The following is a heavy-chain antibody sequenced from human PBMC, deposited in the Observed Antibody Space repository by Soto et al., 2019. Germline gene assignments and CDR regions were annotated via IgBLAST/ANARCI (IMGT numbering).Heavy chain of an antibody. D-gene: IGHD5-12*01. J-gene: IGHJ4*02. CDR3: ARGAYSGYDEYYFDY. V-gene: IGHV3-21*01. Sequence: EVQLVESGGGLVKPGGSLRLSCAASGFTFSSYSMNWVRPAPGKGLEWVSSISSSSSYIYYADSVKGRFTISRDNAKNSLYLQMNSLRAEDTAVYYCARGAYSGYDEYYFDYWGQGTLVTVSS. CDR2: ISSSSSYI. CDR1: GFTFSSYS.